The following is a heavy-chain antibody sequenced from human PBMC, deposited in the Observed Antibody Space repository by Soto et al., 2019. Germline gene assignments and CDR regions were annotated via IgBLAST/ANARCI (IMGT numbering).Heavy chain of an antibody. CDR3: ARQDGSGWYHFDY. V-gene: IGHV4-59*08. D-gene: IGHD6-19*01. J-gene: IGHJ4*02. Sequence: SETLSLTCTVSGGSISSYYWSWIRQPPGKGLEWIGYIYYSGSTNYNPSLKSRVTISVDTSKNQFSLKLSSVTAADTAVYYWARQDGSGWYHFDYWGQGTLGTGSS. CDR2: IYYSGST. CDR1: GGSISSYY.